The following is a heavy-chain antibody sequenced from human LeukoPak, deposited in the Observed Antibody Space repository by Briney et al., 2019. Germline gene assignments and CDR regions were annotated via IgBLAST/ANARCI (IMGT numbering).Heavy chain of an antibody. D-gene: IGHD3-9*01. CDR2: IRYDGSSK. V-gene: IGHV3-30*02. Sequence: GGSLRLSCAASGFTFSSYGMHWVRQAPGKGLEWVAFIRYDGSSKYYADSVKGRFTISRDNSKNTLYLQMNSLRAEDTAVYYCAKGPLYFDWLLSGYYYMDVWGKGTTVTISS. CDR1: GFTFSSYG. CDR3: AKGPLYFDWLLSGYYYMDV. J-gene: IGHJ6*03.